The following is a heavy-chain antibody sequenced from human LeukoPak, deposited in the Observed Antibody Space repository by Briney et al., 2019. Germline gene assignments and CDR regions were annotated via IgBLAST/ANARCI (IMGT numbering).Heavy chain of an antibody. V-gene: IGHV4-38-2*01. J-gene: IGHJ5*02. CDR1: GYSISSGYF. Sequence: SETLSLTCAVSGYSISSGYFWVWIRQPPGKGLEWIGSIYHTGATYYNPSLRSPVTISVDTSKNEFSLELNSVTAADTAVYYCARALGLTISDNWFDPWGQGTLVTVSS. D-gene: IGHD3-9*01. CDR2: IYHTGAT. CDR3: ARALGLTISDNWFDP.